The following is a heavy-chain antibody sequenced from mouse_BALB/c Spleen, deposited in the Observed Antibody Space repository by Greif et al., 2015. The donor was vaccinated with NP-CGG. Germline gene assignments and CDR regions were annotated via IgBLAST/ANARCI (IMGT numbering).Heavy chain of an antibody. CDR3: ARSTMITYFDY. D-gene: IGHD2-4*01. CDR1: GYSFTGYY. J-gene: IGHJ2*01. V-gene: IGHV1-31*01. Sequence: VHVKQSGPELVKPGASVKISCKASGYSFTGYYMHWVKQSHVKSLEWIGRINPYNGATSYNQNFKDKASLTVDKSSSTAYMELHSLTSEDSAVYYCARSTMITYFDYWGQGTTLTVSS. CDR2: INPYNGAT.